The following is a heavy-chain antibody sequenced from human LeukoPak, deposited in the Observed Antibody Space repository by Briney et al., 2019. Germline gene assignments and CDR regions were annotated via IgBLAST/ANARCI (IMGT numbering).Heavy chain of an antibody. D-gene: IGHD3-16*01. CDR1: GGSMNTHY. Sequence: SETLLLTCTVSGGSMNTHYWSWIRQPAGQGLEFIGRISASGSPNYNPSLGSRVTMSVDTSRSQFSLRLTSVTAADTAVYYCARTVYHTGWGNDYWGEGTLATVSS. J-gene: IGHJ4*02. V-gene: IGHV4-4*07. CDR3: ARTVYHTGWGNDY. CDR2: ISASGSP.